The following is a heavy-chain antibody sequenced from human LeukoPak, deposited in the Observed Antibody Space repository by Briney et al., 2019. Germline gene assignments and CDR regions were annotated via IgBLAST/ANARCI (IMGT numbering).Heavy chain of an antibody. D-gene: IGHD2-15*01. CDR1: GFTINTYA. V-gene: IGHV3-23*01. CDR2: IIVSGDRT. CDR3: ANGWDSFDI. J-gene: IGHJ3*02. Sequence: GGSLRLSCEGSGFTINTYAMNWVRQSPGKGLEWVSTIIVSGDRTYYADSVKGRFTISRGKSKNTLYLQMNRLRAEDTALYFCANGWDSFDIWGRGTMVTVSS.